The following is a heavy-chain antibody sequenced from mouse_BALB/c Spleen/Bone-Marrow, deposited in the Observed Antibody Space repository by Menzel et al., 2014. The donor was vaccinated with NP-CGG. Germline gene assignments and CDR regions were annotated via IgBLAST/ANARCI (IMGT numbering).Heavy chain of an antibody. CDR2: INPSNGRS. J-gene: IGHJ1*01. D-gene: IGHD2-2*01. V-gene: IGHV1S81*02. CDR1: GYTFTSYW. Sequence: QVQLKESGAELVKPGASVKLSCKASGYTFTSYWMHWVKQRPGQGLEWIGEINPSNGRSNYSGKFKSKATLTVDKSSSTTYMQLSSLTSEDSAVYSCARYNAYDWYFDVWGAGTTVTVYS. CDR3: ARYNAYDWYFDV.